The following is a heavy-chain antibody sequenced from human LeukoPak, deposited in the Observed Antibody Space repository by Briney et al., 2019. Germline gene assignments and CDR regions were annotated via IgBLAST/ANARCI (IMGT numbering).Heavy chain of an antibody. J-gene: IGHJ4*02. D-gene: IGHD1-26*01. CDR2: ISGSGGRT. V-gene: IGHV3-23*01. Sequence: PGGSLRLSCAASGFTLSDYSMTWVRQAPGKGLEWVSAISGSGGRTDYPDSAKGRFTISRDNSKNTLYLLLNSLRVDDTATYYCARTLVGVTSCPGCYLDHWGQGTLVTVSS. CDR3: ARTLVGVTSCPGCYLDH. CDR1: GFTLSDYS.